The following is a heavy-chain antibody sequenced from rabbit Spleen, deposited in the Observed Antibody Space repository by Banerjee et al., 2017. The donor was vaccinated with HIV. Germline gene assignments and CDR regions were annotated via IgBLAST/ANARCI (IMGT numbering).Heavy chain of an antibody. Sequence: QSLEESGGDLVKPGASLTLTCTASGFTLSSYWIFWVRQAPGKGLEWIACIDTGSSGFTYFASWAKGRFTISKTSSTTVTLQMTSLTAADTATYFCARDTSSSFSTYGMDLWGQGTLVTVS. D-gene: IGHD1-1*01. CDR2: IDTGSSGFT. V-gene: IGHV1S40*01. J-gene: IGHJ6*01. CDR3: ARDTSSSFSTYGMDL. CDR1: GFTLSSYW.